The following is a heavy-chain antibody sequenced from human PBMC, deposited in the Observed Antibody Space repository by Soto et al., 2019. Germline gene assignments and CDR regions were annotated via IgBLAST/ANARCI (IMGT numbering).Heavy chain of an antibody. CDR1: GFTFSSYA. D-gene: IGHD2-21*02. V-gene: IGHV3-23*01. CDR2: ISGSGGST. CDR3: AKTSAYCGGDCPIRKYYFDY. J-gene: IGHJ4*02. Sequence: GGSLRLSCAASGFTFSSYAMSWVRQAPGKGLEWVSAISGSGGSTYYADSVKGRFTISRDNSKNTLYLQMNSLRAEDTAVYYCAKTSAYCGGDCPIRKYYFDYCGQGTLVTVS.